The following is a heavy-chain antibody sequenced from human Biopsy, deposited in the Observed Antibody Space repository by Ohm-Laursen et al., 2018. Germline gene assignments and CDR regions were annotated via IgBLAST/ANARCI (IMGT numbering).Heavy chain of an antibody. Sequence: SETLSLTCTVSGGSISSDWWSWIRQTPGKGLEWIGYVYYSGTTTYNPSLRGRVTISVDTSMNQISLRLQPVTAADTAIYYCTRATNSTGWPYYYFYGMDIWGQGTTVTVSS. V-gene: IGHV4-59*01. CDR3: TRATNSTGWPYYYFYGMDI. CDR2: VYYSGTT. CDR1: GGSISSDW. D-gene: IGHD2/OR15-2a*01. J-gene: IGHJ6*02.